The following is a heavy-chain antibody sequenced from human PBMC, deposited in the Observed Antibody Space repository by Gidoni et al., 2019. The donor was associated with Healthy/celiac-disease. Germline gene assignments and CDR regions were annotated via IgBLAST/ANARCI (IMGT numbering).Heavy chain of an antibody. D-gene: IGHD2-2*01. CDR3: ARSIYCSSTRCSLDY. Sequence: LSLKSRVTISVDTSKNQFSLKLSSVTAADTAVYYCARSIYCSSTRCSLDYWGQGTLVTVSS. J-gene: IGHJ4*02. V-gene: IGHV4-30-2*05.